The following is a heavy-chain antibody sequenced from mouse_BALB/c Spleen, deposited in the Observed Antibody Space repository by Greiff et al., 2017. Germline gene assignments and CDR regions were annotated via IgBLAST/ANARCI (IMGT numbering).Heavy chain of an antibody. CDR1: GFSLTSYG. Sequence: VQLQQSGPGLVAPSQSLSITCTVSGFSLTSYGVSWVRQPPGKGLEWLGVIWGDGSTNYHSALISRLSISKDNSKSQVFLKLNSLQTDDTATYYCAKHDGNYVGDAMDYWGQGTSVTVSS. CDR3: AKHDGNYVGDAMDY. D-gene: IGHD2-1*01. V-gene: IGHV2-3*01. J-gene: IGHJ4*01. CDR2: IWGDGST.